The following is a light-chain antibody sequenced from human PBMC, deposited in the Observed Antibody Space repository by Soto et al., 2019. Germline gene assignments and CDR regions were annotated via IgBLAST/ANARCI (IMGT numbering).Light chain of an antibody. J-gene: IGKJ3*01. CDR3: QQYGNSPPWEFT. CDR1: QSVGSSY. CDR2: GAS. Sequence: EIVLTQSPGTLSLSPGERATLSCRASQSVGSSYLAWYQQKPGQAPRLVIYGASSRAPGIPDRFSGSGSGPDFTLTISRLEPEDFAVSYCQQYGNSPPWEFTFGPGTKVDLK. V-gene: IGKV3-20*01.